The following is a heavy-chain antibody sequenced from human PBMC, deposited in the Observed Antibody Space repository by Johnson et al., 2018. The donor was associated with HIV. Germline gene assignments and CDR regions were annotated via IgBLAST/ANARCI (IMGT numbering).Heavy chain of an antibody. CDR1: GFTVSSNY. Sequence: VQLVESVGGLVQSGGSLRLSCGASGFTVSSNYMNWVRQAPGKGLEWVSVISGSGGSTYYADSVKGRFTISRDNAKNSLYLQMNSLRAEDTAVYYCARVGADAFDIWGQGTLVTVSS. V-gene: IGHV3-66*01. CDR3: ARVGADAFDI. D-gene: IGHD1-26*01. CDR2: ISGSGGST. J-gene: IGHJ3*02.